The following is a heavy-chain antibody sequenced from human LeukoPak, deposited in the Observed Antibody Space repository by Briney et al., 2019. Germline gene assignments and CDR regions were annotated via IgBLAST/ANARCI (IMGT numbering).Heavy chain of an antibody. V-gene: IGHV1-24*01. CDR3: ATVYRLSYYYDSSGFREAFDI. Sequence: ASVKVSCKGSGYTLTELSMHWVRQAPGKGLEWMGGFDPEDGETIYAQKFQGRVTMTEDTSTDTAYMELSSLRSEDTAVYYCATVYRLSYYYDSSGFREAFDIWGQGTMVTVSS. CDR2: FDPEDGET. CDR1: GYTLTELS. D-gene: IGHD3-22*01. J-gene: IGHJ3*02.